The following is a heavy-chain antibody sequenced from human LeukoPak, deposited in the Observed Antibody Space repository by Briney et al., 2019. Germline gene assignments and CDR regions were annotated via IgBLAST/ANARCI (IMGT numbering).Heavy chain of an antibody. V-gene: IGHV3-53*01. D-gene: IGHD6-19*01. CDR1: GFTVSSNY. CDR3: ARGHTSGWANFAY. J-gene: IGHJ4*02. CDR2: TYSGSST. Sequence: GGSLRLSCAASGFTVSSNYMSWVRQAPGKGLEWVSITYSGSSTYYADSVKGRFTISRDNSKNTLYLQMNSLRAEDTAVYYCARGHTSGWANFAYWGQGTLVTVSS.